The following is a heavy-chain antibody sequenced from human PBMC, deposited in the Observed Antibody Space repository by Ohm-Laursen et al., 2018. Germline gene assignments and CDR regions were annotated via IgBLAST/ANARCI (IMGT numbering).Heavy chain of an antibody. CDR1: GGTFSSYA. D-gene: IGHD3-3*01. CDR2: IIPILGIA. J-gene: IGHJ4*02. V-gene: IGHV1-69*04. CDR3: ARFYDFWSGFTSD. Sequence: SVKVSCKASGGTFSSYAISWVRQAPGQGLEWMGRIIPILGIANYAQKFQGRVTITADKSTSTAYMELSSLRSEDTAVYYCARFYDFWSGFTSDWGQGTLVTVSS.